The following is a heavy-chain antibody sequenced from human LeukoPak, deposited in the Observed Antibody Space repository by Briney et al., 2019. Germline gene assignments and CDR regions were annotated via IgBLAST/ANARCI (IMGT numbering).Heavy chain of an antibody. V-gene: IGHV4-61*02. D-gene: IGHD4-23*01. J-gene: IGHJ4*02. CDR2: IYTSGST. Sequence: PSQTLSLTCTVSGGSISSGRYYWSWIRQPAGKGLEWIGRIYTSGSTNYNPSLKSRVTISVDTSKNQFSLKLSSVTAADTAVYYCARSYGGNSDFDYWGQGTLVTVSS. CDR3: ARSYGGNSDFDY. CDR1: GGSISSGRYY.